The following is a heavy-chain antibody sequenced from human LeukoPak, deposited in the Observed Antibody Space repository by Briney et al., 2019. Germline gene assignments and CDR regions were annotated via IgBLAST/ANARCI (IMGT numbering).Heavy chain of an antibody. Sequence: ASVKVSCKASGYTFTSYYMHWVRQAPGQGLEWMGIINPSGGSTSYAQKFQGRVTMTEDTSTDTAYMELSSLRSEDTAVYYCATAKPMITFGGVIVDAFDIWGQGTMVTVSS. CDR3: ATAKPMITFGGVIVDAFDI. V-gene: IGHV1-46*01. CDR1: GYTFTSYY. J-gene: IGHJ3*02. CDR2: INPSGGST. D-gene: IGHD3-16*02.